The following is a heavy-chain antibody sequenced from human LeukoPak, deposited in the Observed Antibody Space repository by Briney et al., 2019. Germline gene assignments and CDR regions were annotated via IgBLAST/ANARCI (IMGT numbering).Heavy chain of an antibody. CDR3: ARANPYDYVWGSYRYPYYFDY. CDR1: GGSFSGYN. Sequence: SETLSLTCAVYGGSFSGYNWSWLRQPPGKGLEWIGEINNSGSTNYNTSLKSPVTISVDTSKNQFSLKLSSVTAADTAVYYCARANPYDYVWGSYRYPYYFDYWGQGTLVTVSS. D-gene: IGHD3-16*02. V-gene: IGHV4-34*01. J-gene: IGHJ4*02. CDR2: INNSGST.